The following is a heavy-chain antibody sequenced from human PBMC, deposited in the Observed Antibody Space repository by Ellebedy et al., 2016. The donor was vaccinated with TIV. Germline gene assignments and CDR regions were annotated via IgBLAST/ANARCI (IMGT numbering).Heavy chain of an antibody. CDR3: ARGGSYRGRDV. J-gene: IGHJ6*02. D-gene: IGHD1-26*01. CDR2: INSAGRST. CDR1: GFPFDDFR. Sequence: PGGSLRLSCAASGFPFDDFRMSWVRQAPGKGLVWVSRINSAGRSTSDADSVKGRFTISREKAKNTLELQMNSLRAEDTAVYYCARGGSYRGRDVWGQGTTVTVSS. V-gene: IGHV3-74*01.